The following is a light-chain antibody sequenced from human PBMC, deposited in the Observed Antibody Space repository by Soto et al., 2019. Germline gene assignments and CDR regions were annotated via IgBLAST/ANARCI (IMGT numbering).Light chain of an antibody. CDR3: SSYAGRNNLV. CDR2: EVS. Sequence: QSALTQPPSASGSPGQSVTMSCTGTSSDVGGYNYVSWYQQHPGKAPKVMIYEVSKRPSGVPDRFSGSKSGNTASLTVSGLQAEDEADYYCSSYAGRNNLVFGGGTKVTVL. CDR1: SSDVGGYNY. V-gene: IGLV2-8*01. J-gene: IGLJ2*01.